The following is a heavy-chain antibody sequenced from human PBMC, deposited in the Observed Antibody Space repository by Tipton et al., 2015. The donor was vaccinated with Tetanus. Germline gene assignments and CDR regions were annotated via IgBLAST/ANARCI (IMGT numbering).Heavy chain of an antibody. CDR1: GFTFSNYR. J-gene: IGHJ4*02. V-gene: IGHV3-21*01. Sequence: GSLRLSCAVSGFTFSNYRMNWVRQAPGRGLQWVASISSTSSYIYYADSVKGRFTISRDNAKNSLYLQINSLRAEDAALYYCASGRTLAYWGQGTLVTVSS. CDR3: ASGRTLAY. CDR2: ISSTSSYI.